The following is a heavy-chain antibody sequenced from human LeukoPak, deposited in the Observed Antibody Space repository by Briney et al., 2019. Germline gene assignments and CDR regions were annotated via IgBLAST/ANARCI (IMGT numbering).Heavy chain of an antibody. D-gene: IGHD3-9*01. V-gene: IGHV1-46*01. CDR1: GYTFTSYY. CDR2: INPSGGST. J-gene: IGHJ4*02. CDR3: ARGTRDILTGSHSSGIDY. Sequence: ASVKVSCKASGYTFTSYYMHWVRQAPGQGLEWMGIINPSGGSTSYAQKFQGRVTMTRDTSTSTVYMELSSLRSEDTAVYYRARGTRDILTGSHSSGIDYWGQGTLVTVSS.